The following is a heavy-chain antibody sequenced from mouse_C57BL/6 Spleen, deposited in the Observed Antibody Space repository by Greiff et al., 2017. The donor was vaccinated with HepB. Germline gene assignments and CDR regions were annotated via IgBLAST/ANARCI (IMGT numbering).Heavy chain of an antibody. J-gene: IGHJ4*01. Sequence: VQLQQSGAELVMPGASVKLSCKASGYTFTSYWMHWVKQRPGQGLEWIGEIDPSDSYTNYNQKFKGKSTLTVDKSSSTAYMQLSSLTSEDSAVYYWARGILLRGAMDYWGQGTSVTVSS. CDR3: ARGILLRGAMDY. V-gene: IGHV1-69*01. CDR2: IDPSDSYT. D-gene: IGHD1-1*01. CDR1: GYTFTSYW.